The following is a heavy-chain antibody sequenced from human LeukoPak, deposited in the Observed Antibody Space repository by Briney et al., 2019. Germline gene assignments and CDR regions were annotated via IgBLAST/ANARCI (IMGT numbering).Heavy chain of an antibody. J-gene: IGHJ6*03. CDR3: ARDTWVDTAMISLNYYYYMDV. Sequence: SVKVSCKASGGTFSSYAISWVRQAPGQGLEWMGRIIPIFGTANYAQKFQGRVMITTDESTSTAYMEQSSLRSEDTAVCYCARDTWVDTAMISLNYYYYMDVWGKGTTVTVSS. D-gene: IGHD5-18*01. CDR2: IIPIFGTA. V-gene: IGHV1-69*05. CDR1: GGTFSSYA.